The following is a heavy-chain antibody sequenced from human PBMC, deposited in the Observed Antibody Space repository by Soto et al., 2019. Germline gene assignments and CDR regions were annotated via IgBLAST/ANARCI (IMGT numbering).Heavy chain of an antibody. Sequence: EVQLVESGGGLVQPGESLRLSCAASEFTFNNYWMTWVRQAPEKGLEWVASIKPDGSDKYYLDSVKGRFTISRDNAKNSLYLQMNGLSADDTAVYFCARGTRVGWNTNWFDPWGQGTLVTVSS. CDR3: ARGTRVGWNTNWFDP. J-gene: IGHJ5*02. V-gene: IGHV3-7*01. CDR2: IKPDGSDK. D-gene: IGHD1-1*01. CDR1: EFTFNNYW.